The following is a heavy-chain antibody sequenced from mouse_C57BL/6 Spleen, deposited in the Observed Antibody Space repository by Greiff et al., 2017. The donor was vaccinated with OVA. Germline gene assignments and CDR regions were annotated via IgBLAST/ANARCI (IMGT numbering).Heavy chain of an antibody. V-gene: IGHV1-42*01. D-gene: IGHD2-14*01. CDR2: INPSTGGT. Sequence: EVQLQQSGPELVKPGASVKISCKASGYSFTGYYMNWVQQSPEKSLEWIGEINPSTGGTTYNQKFKAKATLTVDKSSSTAYMQLKSLTSEDSAVYYCAKGTTVGYWGQGTTLTVSS. CDR1: GYSFTGYY. CDR3: AKGTTVGY. J-gene: IGHJ2*01.